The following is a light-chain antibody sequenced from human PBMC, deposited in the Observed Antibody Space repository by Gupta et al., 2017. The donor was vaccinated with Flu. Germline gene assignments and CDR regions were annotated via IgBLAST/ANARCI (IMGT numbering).Light chain of an antibody. CDR3: YSTDSRGNNYRV. CDR2: EDN. CDR1: ALSKKC. J-gene: IGLJ3*02. V-gene: IGLV3-10*01. Sequence: SYALTQPPSVSVSPGQAARTTCSGDALSKKCSCWYQQKSGQAPVLVIYEDNKRHSGIPEGISGSRSGTMATLIISGAPVEEEAAYYCYSTDSRGNNYRVFGGGTKLTVL.